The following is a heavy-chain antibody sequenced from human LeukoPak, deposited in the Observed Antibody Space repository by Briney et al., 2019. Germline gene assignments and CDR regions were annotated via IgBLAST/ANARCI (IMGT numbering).Heavy chain of an antibody. Sequence: SETLSLTCAVYGGSFTDYYWSWIRQPPGKGLEWIGDVHHSESSNYNPSLKSRVTMSVDTSKNQFSLKLSSVTAADTAVYYCARVSIAAAGTFDYWGQGTLVTVSS. CDR3: ARVSIAAAGTFDY. CDR1: GGSFTDYY. CDR2: VHHSESS. D-gene: IGHD6-13*01. J-gene: IGHJ4*02. V-gene: IGHV4-34*01.